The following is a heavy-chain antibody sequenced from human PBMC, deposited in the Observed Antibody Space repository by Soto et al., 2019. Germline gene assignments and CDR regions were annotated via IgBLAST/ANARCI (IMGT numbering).Heavy chain of an antibody. CDR3: ARLYYYDSSGYYYEDFQH. CDR1: GYTFTGYY. D-gene: IGHD3-22*01. Sequence: QVQLVQSGAEVKKPGASVKVSCKASGYTFTGYYMHWVRQAPGQGLEWMGWINPNSGGTNYAQKFQGSVTMTRDTSISTAYMELSRLRSDDTAVYYCARLYYYDSSGYYYEDFQHWGQGTLVTVSS. CDR2: INPNSGGT. V-gene: IGHV1-2*02. J-gene: IGHJ1*01.